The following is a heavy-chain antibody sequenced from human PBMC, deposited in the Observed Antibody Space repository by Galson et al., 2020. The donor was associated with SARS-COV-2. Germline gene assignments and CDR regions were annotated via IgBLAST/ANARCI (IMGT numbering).Heavy chain of an antibody. D-gene: IGHD3-3*01. CDR1: GGSISSGGYY. CDR2: IYYSGST. V-gene: IGHV4-31*03. CDR3: ARAGITIFGVVIEAFDI. Sequence: SETLSLTCTVSGGSISSGGYYWSWIRQHPGKGLEWIGYIYYSGSTYHNPSLKSRVTISVDTSKNQFSLKLSSVTAADTAVYYCARAGITIFGVVIEAFDIWGQGTMVTVSS. J-gene: IGHJ3*02.